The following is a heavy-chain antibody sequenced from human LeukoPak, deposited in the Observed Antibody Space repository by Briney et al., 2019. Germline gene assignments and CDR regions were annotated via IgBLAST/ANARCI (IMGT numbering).Heavy chain of an antibody. J-gene: IGHJ4*02. CDR3: AKGVVPAAMGA. CDR2: ISYDGSNK. CDR1: GFTFSSYA. D-gene: IGHD2-2*01. V-gene: IGHV3-30-3*01. Sequence: GRSLRLSCAASGFTFSSYAMHWVRQAPGKGLEWVAVISYDGSNKYYADSVKGRFTISRDNAKNSLYLQMNSLRAEDTAVYYCAKGVVPAAMGAWGQGTLVTVSS.